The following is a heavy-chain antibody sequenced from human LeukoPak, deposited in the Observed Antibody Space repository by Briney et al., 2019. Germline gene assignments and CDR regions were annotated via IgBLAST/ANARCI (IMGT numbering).Heavy chain of an antibody. CDR3: ARVIDSSGYVFDY. CDR2: IYYSGST. CDR1: GGSLSSGGYY. V-gene: IGHV4-31*03. D-gene: IGHD3-22*01. J-gene: IGHJ4*02. Sequence: PSETLSLTCTVSGGSLSSGGYYWSWIRQHPGTGLEWLGHIYYSGSTYYKPSLKSRVTISVDTSKNQFSLKLSSVAAADTAVYYCARVIDSSGYVFDYWGQGTLVTVSS.